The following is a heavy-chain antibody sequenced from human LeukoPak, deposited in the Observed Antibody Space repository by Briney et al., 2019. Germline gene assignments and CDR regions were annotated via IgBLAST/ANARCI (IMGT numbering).Heavy chain of an antibody. Sequence: SVKVSCKASGGTFSSYAISWVRQAPAQGLGWMGGIIPIFGTANYAQKFQGRVTISADESTSTGYMELSSLRSEDTGVYYCARAITMVRGVKSYSYYYMDVWGKGTTVTVSS. J-gene: IGHJ6*03. CDR3: ARAITMVRGVKSYSYYYMDV. CDR1: GGTFSSYA. D-gene: IGHD3-10*01. V-gene: IGHV1-69*01. CDR2: IIPIFGTA.